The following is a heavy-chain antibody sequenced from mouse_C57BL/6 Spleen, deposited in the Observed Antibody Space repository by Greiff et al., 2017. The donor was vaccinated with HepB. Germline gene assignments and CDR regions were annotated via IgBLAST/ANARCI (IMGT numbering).Heavy chain of an antibody. CDR2: IWGDGST. J-gene: IGHJ3*01. CDR1: GFSFTSYG. D-gene: IGHD2-3*01. V-gene: IGHV2-3*01. CDR3: AGWLLHPWFAY. Sequence: QVQLKESGPGLVAPSQSLSITCTVSGFSFTSYGVSWVRQPPGKGLEWLGVIWGDGSTNYHSALISRLSISKDNSTNQVFLKLNSLQTDDTATYYCAGWLLHPWFAYWGQGTLVTVSA.